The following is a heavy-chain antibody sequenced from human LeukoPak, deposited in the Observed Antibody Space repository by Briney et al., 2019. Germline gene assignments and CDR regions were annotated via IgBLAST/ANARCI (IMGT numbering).Heavy chain of an antibody. Sequence: RPSETLSLTCTVSGGSISSYYWSWVRQPAGKGLEWIGRIYTSGSTNSNPSLKSRVPMSVDPSKNQFSLKLSSVTAADTAVYYCARDGRQYCGGDCYPAWGQGTLVTVSS. J-gene: IGHJ4*02. V-gene: IGHV4-4*07. CDR3: ARDGRQYCGGDCYPA. CDR1: GGSISSYY. D-gene: IGHD2-21*01. CDR2: IYTSGST.